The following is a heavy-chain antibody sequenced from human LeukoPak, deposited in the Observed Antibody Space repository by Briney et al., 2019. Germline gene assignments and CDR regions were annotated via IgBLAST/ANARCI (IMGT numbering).Heavy chain of an antibody. V-gene: IGHV1-46*01. D-gene: IGHD1-26*01. Sequence: ASVKVSCKASGYTFTSYYIHWVRQAPGQGLEWMGLINPSGGSTNYAQKFQGRVTMTRDMSASTVYMELSSLRSEDTAVYYCARSQWDQDYWGQGTLVTVSS. CDR3: ARSQWDQDY. CDR1: GYTFTSYY. CDR2: INPSGGST. J-gene: IGHJ4*02.